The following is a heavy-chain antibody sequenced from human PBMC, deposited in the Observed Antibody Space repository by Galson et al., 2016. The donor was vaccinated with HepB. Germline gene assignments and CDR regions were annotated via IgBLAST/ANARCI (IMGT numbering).Heavy chain of an antibody. J-gene: IGHJ3*02. CDR3: AHVKGGALRIDPFDI. D-gene: IGHD3-16*01. CDR1: FSLRTNGAG. Sequence: PALVKPTQTLTLTCGFSLRTNGAGVGWIRQPPGTALEWLALIYWDDDNGYSPSLKSRLTVTKDTSKNQVVLTMTNMDPVDTATYYCAHVKGGALRIDPFDIWGQGTMVTVSS. CDR2: IYWDDDN. V-gene: IGHV2-5*02.